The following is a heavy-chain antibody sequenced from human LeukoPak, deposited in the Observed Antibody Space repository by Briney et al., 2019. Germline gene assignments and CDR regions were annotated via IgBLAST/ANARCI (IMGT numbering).Heavy chain of an antibody. J-gene: IGHJ4*02. CDR1: GGTFNSYA. V-gene: IGHV1-69*13. CDR3: ARDFSYYYDSSGYLLDY. CDR2: IIPIFGTA. Sequence: ASVKVSCKASGGTFNSYAISWVRQAPGQGLEWRGGIIPIFGTANYAQKFQGRVTITADESTSKAYMEVSSLRSEDTAVYYCARDFSYYYDSSGYLLDYWGQGTLVTVSS. D-gene: IGHD3-22*01.